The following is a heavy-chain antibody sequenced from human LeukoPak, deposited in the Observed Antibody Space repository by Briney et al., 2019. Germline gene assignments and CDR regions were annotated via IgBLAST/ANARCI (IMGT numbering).Heavy chain of an antibody. CDR2: IYTSGST. Sequence: PSETLSLTCTVSGGSISSYYGSWIRQPPGEGLEWIGSIYTSGSTNYNPSLKSRVTISVDTSKNQFSLKLSSVTAADTAVYYCARTKRGFIYYYYYYMDVWGKGTTVTVSS. D-gene: IGHD2-8*01. V-gene: IGHV4-4*09. J-gene: IGHJ6*03. CDR1: GGSISSYY. CDR3: ARTKRGFIYYYYYYMDV.